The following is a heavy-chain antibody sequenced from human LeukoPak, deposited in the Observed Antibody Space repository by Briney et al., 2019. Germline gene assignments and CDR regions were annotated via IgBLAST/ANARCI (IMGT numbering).Heavy chain of an antibody. V-gene: IGHV3-48*01. D-gene: IGHD3-22*01. CDR2: IGSSSSTI. Sequence: GGSLRLSCAASGFTFSSHSMNWVRQAPGKGLEWVSYIGSSSSTIYYADSVKGRFTISRDNAKNSLNLQMNSLRAEDTAVYYCARGAYYYEDWGQGTLVTVSS. J-gene: IGHJ4*02. CDR1: GFTFSSHS. CDR3: ARGAYYYED.